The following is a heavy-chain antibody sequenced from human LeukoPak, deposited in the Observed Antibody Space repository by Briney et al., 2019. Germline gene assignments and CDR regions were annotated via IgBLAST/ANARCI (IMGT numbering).Heavy chain of an antibody. J-gene: IGHJ5*02. CDR2: ISHSGRTI. CDR1: GFTFSSYG. Sequence: GGSLRLSCAASGFTFSSYGMHWVRQAPGKGLEWVSYISHSGRTIYSADSVKGRFTISRDNAKNSLYLQMNSLRDTAVYYCARGVGSSWPGWFDPWGQGTLVTVSS. CDR3: ARGVGSSWPGWFDP. D-gene: IGHD6-13*01. V-gene: IGHV3-48*04.